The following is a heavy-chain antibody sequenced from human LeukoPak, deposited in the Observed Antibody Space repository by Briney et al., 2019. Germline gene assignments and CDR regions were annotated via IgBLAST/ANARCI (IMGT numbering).Heavy chain of an antibody. V-gene: IGHV3-66*01. CDR1: GFTVSSNY. D-gene: IGHD3-22*01. CDR3: AKMRDYYDGGGYGAFDI. J-gene: IGHJ3*02. Sequence: PGGSLRLSCAASGFTVSSNYMSWVRQAPGKGLEWVSLIYSGGVTEYADSVRGRFTISRDNSKNTLYLQMHSLRVEDTAVYCCAKMRDYYDGGGYGAFDIWGQGILVTVSS. CDR2: IYSGGVT.